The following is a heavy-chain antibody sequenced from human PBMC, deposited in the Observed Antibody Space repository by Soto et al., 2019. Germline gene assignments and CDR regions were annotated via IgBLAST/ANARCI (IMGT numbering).Heavy chain of an antibody. CDR2: MNPNSGNT. V-gene: IGHV1-8*01. D-gene: IGHD3-9*01. J-gene: IGHJ6*03. Sequence: GASVKVSCKASGYTFTSYDINWVRQATGQGLEWMGWMNPNSGNTGYAQKFQGRVTMTRNTSISTAYMELSSLRSEDTAVYYCARGPRFGHWLGLYYYYYYMDVWGKGTTVTVSS. CDR3: ARGPRFGHWLGLYYYYYYMDV. CDR1: GYTFTSYD.